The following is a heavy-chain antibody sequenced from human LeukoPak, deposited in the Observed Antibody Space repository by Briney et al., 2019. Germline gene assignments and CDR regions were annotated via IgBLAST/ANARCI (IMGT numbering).Heavy chain of an antibody. V-gene: IGHV4-4*02. Sequence: SSETLSLTCAVSGVSISSSNWWSWVRQPPGKGLEWIGEIYHRGSTNYNPSLKSRVTISVDKSKNQFSLKLSSVTAADTAVYYCARDQPLGSFLRYLDYWGQGTLVTVSS. CDR3: ARDQPLGSFLRYLDY. J-gene: IGHJ4*02. CDR2: IYHRGST. D-gene: IGHD3-9*01. CDR1: GVSISSSNW.